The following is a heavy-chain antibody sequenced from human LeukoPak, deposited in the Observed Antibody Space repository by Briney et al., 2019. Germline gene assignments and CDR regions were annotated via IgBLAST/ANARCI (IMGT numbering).Heavy chain of an antibody. D-gene: IGHD2-15*01. J-gene: IGHJ4*02. V-gene: IGHV3-23*01. CDR3: AKAKSSGGSYFDY. CDR2: ISDHSGST. Sequence: ISDHSGSTYYADSVRGRFTISRDNSKNSLYLQMNSLRADDTALYYCAKAKSSGGSYFDYWGQGTLVTVSS.